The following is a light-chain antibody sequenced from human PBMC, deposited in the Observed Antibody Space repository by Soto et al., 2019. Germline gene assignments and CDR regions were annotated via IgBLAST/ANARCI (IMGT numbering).Light chain of an antibody. V-gene: IGLV2-14*01. CDR1: SSDVGGYNY. J-gene: IGLJ1*01. Sequence: QSALTQPASVSGSPGQSITISCTGTSSDVGGYNYVSWYQQHPGKAPKLMIYEVSNRPSGVSNRFSGSKSGNTASLPISGLQPEDDADYYCSSYTSSSTPAVFGTGTKLTVL. CDR3: SSYTSSSTPAV. CDR2: EVS.